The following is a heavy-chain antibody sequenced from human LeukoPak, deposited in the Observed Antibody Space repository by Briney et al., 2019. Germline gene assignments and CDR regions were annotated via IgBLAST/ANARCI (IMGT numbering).Heavy chain of an antibody. CDR1: GFTFSSYA. D-gene: IGHD6-13*01. V-gene: IGHV3-30-3*01. Sequence: GRSLRLSCAASGFTFSSYAMHWVRQAPGKGLEWVAVISYDGSNKYYADSVKGRFTISRDNSKNTLYLQMNSLRAEDTAVYYCARDPGSSSRYYYYYYMDVWGKGTTVTVSS. J-gene: IGHJ6*03. CDR2: ISYDGSNK. CDR3: ARDPGSSSRYYYYYYMDV.